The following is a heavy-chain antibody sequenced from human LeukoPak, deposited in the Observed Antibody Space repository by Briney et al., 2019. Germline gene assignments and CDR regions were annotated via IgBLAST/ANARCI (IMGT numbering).Heavy chain of an antibody. J-gene: IGHJ4*01. CDR2: INHSGST. D-gene: IGHD5-24*01. CDR1: GGPFSNYY. V-gene: IGHV4-34*01. CDR3: ARGEGARDGYNYAGPFYFDY. Sequence: SETLSLTCAVYGGPFSNYYWSWIRQPPGKGLEWIGKINHSGSTNYSPSLKSRVAISIDTSKNQFSLKLNSMTAADTAVYYCARGEGARDGYNYAGPFYFDYWGHGTLVTVSS.